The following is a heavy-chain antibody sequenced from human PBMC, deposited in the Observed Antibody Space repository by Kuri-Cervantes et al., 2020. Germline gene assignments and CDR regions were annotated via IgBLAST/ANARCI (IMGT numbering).Heavy chain of an antibody. D-gene: IGHD1-14*01. CDR2: ISSSGSTI. CDR3: ARETESDAFDI. Sequence: GGSLRLSCAASGFTFSSYEMNWVRQAPGKGLEWVSYISSSGSTIYYADSVKGRFTISRDNAKNSLYLQMNSLRAEDTAVYYCARETESDAFDIWGQGTMVTVSS. V-gene: IGHV3-48*03. J-gene: IGHJ3*02. CDR1: GFTFSSYE.